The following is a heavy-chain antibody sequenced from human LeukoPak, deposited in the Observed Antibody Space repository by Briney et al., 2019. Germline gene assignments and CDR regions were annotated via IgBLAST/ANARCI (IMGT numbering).Heavy chain of an antibody. V-gene: IGHV1-2*02. J-gene: IGHJ4*02. Sequence: ASVKVSCKASGYTFTGHYMHWVRQAPGQGPEWMGWINPNSGGTNLAQNFQGRVTMTRDTSISTAYMELSRLRIDDTAVYYCARDLGDGGYNTFDYWGQGTLVTVSS. CDR2: INPNSGGT. D-gene: IGHD5-24*01. CDR3: ARDLGDGGYNTFDY. CDR1: GYTFTGHY.